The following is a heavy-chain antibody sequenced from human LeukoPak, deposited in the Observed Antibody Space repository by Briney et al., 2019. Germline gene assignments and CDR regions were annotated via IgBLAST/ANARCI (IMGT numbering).Heavy chain of an antibody. CDR3: ARVGDYYDSSGYPRRDYYYYGMDV. J-gene: IGHJ6*02. D-gene: IGHD3-22*01. CDR2: ISGSGGST. Sequence: PGGSLRLSCAASGLTFSSYAMSWVRQAPGKGLEWVSAISGSGGSTHYADSVKGRFTISRDNPKSTMYLRMNSLRAEDTAVYYCARVGDYYDSSGYPRRDYYYYGMDVWGQGTTVTVSS. V-gene: IGHV3-23*01. CDR1: GLTFSSYA.